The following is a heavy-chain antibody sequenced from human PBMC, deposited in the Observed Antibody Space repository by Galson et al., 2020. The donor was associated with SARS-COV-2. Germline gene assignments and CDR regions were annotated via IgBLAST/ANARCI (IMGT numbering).Heavy chain of an antibody. V-gene: IGHV3-21*01. CDR3: ARDEGIRGYNYGGLYYGMDV. CDR1: GFPFSTYS. J-gene: IGHJ6*02. CDR2: ISTSSSYT. Sequence: GESLKISCAASGFPFSTYSMSWVRLAPGKGLEWVSSISTSSSYTYYVDSVKGRFSISRDNPRNSLYLQMNSLRAEDTAVYYCARDEGIRGYNYGGLYYGMDVWGRGTKVTVSS. D-gene: IGHD5-18*01.